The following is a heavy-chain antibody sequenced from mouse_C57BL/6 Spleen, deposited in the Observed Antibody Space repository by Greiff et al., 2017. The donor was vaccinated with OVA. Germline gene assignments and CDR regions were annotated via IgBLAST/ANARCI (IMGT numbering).Heavy chain of an antibody. D-gene: IGHD2-4*01. CDR1: GFTFSDYG. V-gene: IGHV5-17*01. CDR2: ISSGSSTI. CDR3: ARIYYDYDGYAMDY. J-gene: IGHJ4*01. Sequence: EVKLVESGGGLVKPGGSLKLSYAASGFTFSDYGMHWVRQAPEKGLEWVAYISSGSSTIYYADTVKGRFTISRDNAKNTLFLQMTSLRSEDTAMYYCARIYYDYDGYAMDYWGQGTSVTVSS.